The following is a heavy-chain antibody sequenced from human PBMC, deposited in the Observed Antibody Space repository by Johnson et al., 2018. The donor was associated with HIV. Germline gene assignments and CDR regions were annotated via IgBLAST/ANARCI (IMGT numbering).Heavy chain of an antibody. Sequence: QVQLVESGGGLAQPGGSLRLSCAASGITVSDYFMTWIRQAPGKGLEWVSYISPSGGTLFHADSVKGRFTISRDNAKNSLYLQMNSLRAEDTAVYYCAKSTRGNWGSCFDIWGQGTMVTVSS. J-gene: IGHJ3*02. CDR1: GITVSDYF. D-gene: IGHD7-27*01. V-gene: IGHV3-11*04. CDR2: ISPSGGTL. CDR3: AKSTRGNWGSCFDI.